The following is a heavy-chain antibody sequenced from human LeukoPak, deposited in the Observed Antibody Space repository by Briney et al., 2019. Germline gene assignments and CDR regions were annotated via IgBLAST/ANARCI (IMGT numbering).Heavy chain of an antibody. D-gene: IGHD6-13*01. Sequence: GGSLRLSCAASGFTFSSYSMNWVRQAPGKGLEWVSSISSSSSYIYYADSVKGRFTISRDNAKNSLYLQMNSLRGEDTAVYYCARAYDSSWHNFDYWGQGSLVTVSS. V-gene: IGHV3-21*01. CDR1: GFTFSSYS. J-gene: IGHJ4*02. CDR3: ARAYDSSWHNFDY. CDR2: ISSSSSYI.